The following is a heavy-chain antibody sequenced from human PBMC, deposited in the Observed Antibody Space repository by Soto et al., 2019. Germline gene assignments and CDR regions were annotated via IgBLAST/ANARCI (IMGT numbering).Heavy chain of an antibody. CDR3: ATGLIVGAPDY. Sequence: SETLSLTCTVSGGSISSSYCNWIRQSTGRGLEWIAYIYNGGNTNYNPSLKSRLTISGDTSKNQFSLKLNSVTAADTAVYYCATGLIVGAPDYWGQGTLVTVSS. V-gene: IGHV4-59*01. D-gene: IGHD1-26*01. J-gene: IGHJ4*02. CDR1: GGSISSSY. CDR2: IYNGGNT.